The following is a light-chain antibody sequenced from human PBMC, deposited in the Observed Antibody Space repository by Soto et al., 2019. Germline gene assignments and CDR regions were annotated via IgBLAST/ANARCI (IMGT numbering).Light chain of an antibody. J-gene: IGKJ2*01. CDR1: QDIRNY. Sequence: DIQMTQSPSSLSASVGDRVTITCRASQDIRNYLAWFQQKPGKAPKSLIFAASRLQSGVPSKFSGSGSGTDFTLTISRLEPEDFAVYYCQQYGSSPRYTFGQGTKLEIK. V-gene: IGKV1-16*02. CDR3: QQYGSSPRYT. CDR2: AAS.